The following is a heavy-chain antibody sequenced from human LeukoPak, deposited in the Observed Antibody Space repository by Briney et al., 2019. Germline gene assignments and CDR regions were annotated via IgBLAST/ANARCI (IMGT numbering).Heavy chain of an antibody. CDR3: AGDSAGNDY. CDR1: GFTFSTYW. V-gene: IGHV3-7*01. CDR2: IKQDGSEK. Sequence: GGSLRLSCAASGFTFSTYWMSWVRQAPGKGLEWVANIKQDGSEKYYVDSVKGRFTISRDNAKNSLYLQMNSLRAADTAMYYCAGDSAGNDYWGQGTLVTVSS. D-gene: IGHD6-13*01. J-gene: IGHJ4*02.